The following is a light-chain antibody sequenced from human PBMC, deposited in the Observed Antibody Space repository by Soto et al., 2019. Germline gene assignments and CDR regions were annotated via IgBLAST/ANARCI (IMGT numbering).Light chain of an antibody. CDR2: GAS. CDR3: QQYGSSPLLT. J-gene: IGKJ4*01. Sequence: EIVLTQSPGTLSLSPGERATLSCRASQSVSSSYLAWNQQKPGQAPRLLIYGASSRATGIPDRFSGSGSGTDFTLTISRLEPEECAVYYCQQYGSSPLLTFGVGTKVEIK. V-gene: IGKV3-20*01. CDR1: QSVSSSY.